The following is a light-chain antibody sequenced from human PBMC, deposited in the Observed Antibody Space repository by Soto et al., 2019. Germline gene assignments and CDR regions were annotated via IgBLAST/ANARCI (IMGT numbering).Light chain of an antibody. Sequence: QSVLTQPASVSGSPGQSITISCTGTSSDIGSQNLVSWYQQHPGKAPKFIIYEVSKRPSGVSTRFSGSKSGNTASLTISGLQAEDEADYYCYSYAGSTTSRVFGTGTKLTVL. CDR3: YSYAGSTTSRV. V-gene: IGLV2-23*02. CDR1: SSDIGSQNL. J-gene: IGLJ1*01. CDR2: EVS.